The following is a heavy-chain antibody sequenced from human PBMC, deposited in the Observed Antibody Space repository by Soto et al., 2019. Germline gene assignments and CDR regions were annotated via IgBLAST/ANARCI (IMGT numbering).Heavy chain of an antibody. V-gene: IGHV3-21*01. D-gene: IGHD3-22*01. Sequence: VQLVESGGGLVKPGGSLRLSCAASGFTFSSYSMNWVRQAPGKGLEWVSSISSSSSYIYYADSVKGRFTISRDNAKNSLYLQMNSLRAEDTAVYYCARDRDPLDSSGYYYYYGMDVWGQGTTVTVSS. J-gene: IGHJ6*02. CDR2: ISSSSSYI. CDR1: GFTFSSYS. CDR3: ARDRDPLDSSGYYYYYGMDV.